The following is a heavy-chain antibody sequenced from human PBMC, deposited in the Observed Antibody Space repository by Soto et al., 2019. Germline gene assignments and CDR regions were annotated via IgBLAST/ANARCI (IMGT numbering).Heavy chain of an antibody. CDR3: AIVRVADSPLDH. Sequence: QVQLVESGGGVVQPGRSLRLSCEGSGFIFSNNGMHWVRQAPGKGLEWVAFMSYDGSAKFLADSVKGRFTISRDNSKGTLFLHMSSLRAEDTAMYYCAIVRVADSPLDHWGQGTLVTVSS. CDR1: GFIFSNNG. V-gene: IGHV3-30*03. J-gene: IGHJ4*02. CDR2: MSYDGSAK. D-gene: IGHD3-10*02.